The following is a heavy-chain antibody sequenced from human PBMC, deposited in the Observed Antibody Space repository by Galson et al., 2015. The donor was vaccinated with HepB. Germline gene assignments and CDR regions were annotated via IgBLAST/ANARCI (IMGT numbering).Heavy chain of an antibody. D-gene: IGHD3-10*01. CDR2: ISSTGTTI. V-gene: IGHV3-48*02. CDR3: ARVYFGSGSSSAYWSFDL. Sequence: SLRLSCAASGFTFSSYTMNWVRQAPGKELESVSYISSTGTTIYYADSAKARFTISRDNAPNSLYLQTNSLRDEDTAVYYCARVYFGSGSSSAYWSFDLWGRGALVTVSS. CDR1: GFTFSSYT. J-gene: IGHJ2*01.